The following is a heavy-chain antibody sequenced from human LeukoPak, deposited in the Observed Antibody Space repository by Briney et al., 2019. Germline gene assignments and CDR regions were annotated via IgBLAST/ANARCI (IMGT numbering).Heavy chain of an antibody. CDR2: IYHSGST. J-gene: IGHJ4*02. CDR3: VAYYFDSSGPKKNY. Sequence: SETLSLTCAVSGGSISSGGYSWSWIRQPPGKGLEWIGYIYHSGSTYYNPSLKSRVTISVDTSKKQFSLKLSSVTAADTAVYYCVAYYFDSSGPKKNYWGQGTLVTVSS. D-gene: IGHD3-22*01. V-gene: IGHV4-30-2*01. CDR1: GGSISSGGYS.